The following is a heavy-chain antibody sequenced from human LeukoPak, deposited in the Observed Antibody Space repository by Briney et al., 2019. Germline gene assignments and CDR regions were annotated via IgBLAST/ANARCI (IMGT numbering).Heavy chain of an antibody. V-gene: IGHV3-48*04. D-gene: IGHD1-26*01. J-gene: IGHJ5*02. Sequence: GGSLRLSCAASGFTFSSYSMNWVRQAPGKGLEWVSYISSSSSTIYYADSVKGRFTISRDNAKNSLYLQMNSLRAEDTAVYYCAGGSHGWFDPWGQGTLVTVSS. CDR3: AGGSHGWFDP. CDR1: GFTFSSYS. CDR2: ISSSSSTI.